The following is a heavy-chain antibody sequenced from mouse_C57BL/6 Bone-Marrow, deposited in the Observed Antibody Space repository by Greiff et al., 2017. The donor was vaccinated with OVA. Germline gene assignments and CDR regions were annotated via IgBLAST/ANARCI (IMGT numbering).Heavy chain of an antibody. D-gene: IGHD4-1*02. Sequence: VQLQQPGAELVKPGASVKLSCKASGYTFTSYWMPWVKQRPGRGLEWIGRIDPNSGGTKYNEKFKSKATLTVDKPSNTAYMQLSSLTSEESSVYYGASEASTGTSDFDYWGQGTTLTVSS. CDR2: IDPNSGGT. V-gene: IGHV1-72*01. J-gene: IGHJ2*01. CDR3: ASEASTGTSDFDY. CDR1: GYTFTSYW.